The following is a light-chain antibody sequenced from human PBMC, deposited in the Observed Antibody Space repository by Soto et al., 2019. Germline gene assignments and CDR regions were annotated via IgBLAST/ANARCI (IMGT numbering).Light chain of an antibody. CDR1: QRISSW. CDR3: HQYNNWPPWT. V-gene: IGKV3-15*01. J-gene: IGKJ1*01. Sequence: MTQSPSTLSASLGDRVTITCRASQRISSWLACYQQKPGQAPRLLIYDASTRATGIPARFSGSGSGTEFTLTISSLQSEDFAVYYCHQYNNWPPWTFGQGTKVDI. CDR2: DAS.